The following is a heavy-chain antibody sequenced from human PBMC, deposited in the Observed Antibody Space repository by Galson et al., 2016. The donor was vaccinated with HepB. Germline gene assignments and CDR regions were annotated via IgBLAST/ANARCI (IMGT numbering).Heavy chain of an antibody. V-gene: IGHV3-30*18. J-gene: IGHJ6*04. CDR2: MSSDGSNK. D-gene: IGHD2-15*01. Sequence: SLRLSCAASGLSSYGMHWVRQAPGKGLEWVAVMSSDGSNKYYADSVKGRFPISRDNSKNTLYLEMNRLRAEDTAVYYCAKARGPVGVVVAIHLGGMDVWGKGTTVTVSS. CDR1: GLSSYG. CDR3: AKARGPVGVVVAIHLGGMDV.